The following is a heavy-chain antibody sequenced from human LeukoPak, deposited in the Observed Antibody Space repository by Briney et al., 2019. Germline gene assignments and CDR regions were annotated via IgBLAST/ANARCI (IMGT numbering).Heavy chain of an antibody. Sequence: SETLSLTCTVSGGSISSGRNYWGWIRQPPGKGLEWIGSIYYSGSTYFNPSLKTRVTILVDTSKNQFSLKVNSVTAADTAVYYCARAIDPSSVDFDYWGQGPLVTVSS. CDR1: GGSISSGRNY. J-gene: IGHJ4*02. CDR3: ARAIDPSSVDFDY. D-gene: IGHD6-6*01. CDR2: IYYSGST. V-gene: IGHV4-39*07.